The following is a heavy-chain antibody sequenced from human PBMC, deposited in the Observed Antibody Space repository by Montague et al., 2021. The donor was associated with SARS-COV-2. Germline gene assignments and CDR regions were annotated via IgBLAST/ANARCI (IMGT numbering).Heavy chain of an antibody. V-gene: IGHV4-59*01. D-gene: IGHD3-22*01. CDR2: IYYSGST. Sequence: SETLSLTCTVSGGSISSYYWSWIRQPPGKGLEWIGYIYYSGSTNXNPSLKSRVTISVDTSKNQFSLKLSSVTAADTAVYYCARGMHYYDSSGYYFDYWGQGTLVTVPS. CDR1: GGSISSYY. CDR3: ARGMHYYDSSGYYFDY. J-gene: IGHJ4*02.